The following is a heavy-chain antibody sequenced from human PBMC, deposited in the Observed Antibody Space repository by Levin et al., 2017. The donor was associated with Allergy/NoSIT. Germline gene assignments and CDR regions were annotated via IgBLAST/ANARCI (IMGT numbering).Heavy chain of an antibody. Sequence: ASVKVSCKASGYTFTSYAMHWVRQAPGQRLEWMGWINAGNGNTKYSQKFQGRVTITRDTSASTAYMELSSLRSEDTAVYYCARDLPPFREYIMDVWGQGTTVTVSS. J-gene: IGHJ6*02. CDR3: ARDLPPFREYIMDV. D-gene: IGHD6-6*01. V-gene: IGHV1-3*01. CDR1: GYTFTSYA. CDR2: INAGNGNT.